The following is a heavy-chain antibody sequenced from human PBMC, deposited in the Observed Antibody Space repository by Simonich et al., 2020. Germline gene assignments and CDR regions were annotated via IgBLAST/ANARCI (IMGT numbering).Heavy chain of an antibody. J-gene: IGHJ6*02. D-gene: IGHD1-26*01. V-gene: IGHV4-59*08. CDR3: ARSLGYYYYYYGMDV. CDR1: GGSISSYY. CDR2: IYYSGST. Sequence: QVRLQESGPGLVKPSETLSLTCTVSGGSISSYYWSWIRQPPGKGLEWLVYIYYSGSTNYNPSLKSRVTISVDTSKNQFSLKLSSVTAADTAVYYCARSLGYYYYYYGMDVWGQGTTVTVSS.